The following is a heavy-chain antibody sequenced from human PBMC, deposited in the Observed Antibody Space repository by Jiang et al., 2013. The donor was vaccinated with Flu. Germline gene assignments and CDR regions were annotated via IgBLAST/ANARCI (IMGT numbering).Heavy chain of an antibody. CDR2: IYPGDSDT. J-gene: IGHJ6*04. V-gene: IGHV5-51*01. Sequence: CKGSGYSFTSYWIGWVRQMPGKGLEWMGIIYPGDSDTRYSPSFQGQVTISADKSISTAYLQWSSLKASDTAMYYCARNRLQGQSGYYYYGMDVWGKGTTVTVSS. D-gene: IGHD1-14*01. CDR3: ARNRLQGQSGYYYYGMDV. CDR1: GYSFTSYW.